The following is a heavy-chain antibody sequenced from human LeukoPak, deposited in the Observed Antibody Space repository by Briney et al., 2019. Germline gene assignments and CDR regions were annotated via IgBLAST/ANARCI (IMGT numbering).Heavy chain of an antibody. CDR2: INPSGGST. Sequence: ASVNVSCKASGYTFTSYYMHWVRQAPGQGLEWMGIINPSGGSTSYAQKFQGRVAMTRDTSTSTVYMELSSLRSEDTAVYYCARGRLGGSSSDWFDPWGQGTLVTVSS. CDR1: GYTFTSYY. CDR3: ARGRLGGSSSDWFDP. V-gene: IGHV1-46*01. J-gene: IGHJ5*02. D-gene: IGHD6-6*01.